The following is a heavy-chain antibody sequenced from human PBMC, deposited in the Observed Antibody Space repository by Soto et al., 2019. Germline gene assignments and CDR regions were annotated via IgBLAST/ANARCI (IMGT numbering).Heavy chain of an antibody. CDR1: GEGVSSNGAA. D-gene: IGHD6-13*01. Sequence: PVQRLAGHCGSSGEGVSSNGAAWNGVRQPPSRGLEWLGRTYYRSKWYNDYAVSVKSRITINPDTSKNQLSLQLNSVSPEDTAMYYCAREEAAAGTSRAMEVWGQGTTVPVS. CDR3: AREEAAAGTSRAMEV. CDR2: TYYRSKWYN. V-gene: IGHV6-1*01. J-gene: IGHJ6*02.